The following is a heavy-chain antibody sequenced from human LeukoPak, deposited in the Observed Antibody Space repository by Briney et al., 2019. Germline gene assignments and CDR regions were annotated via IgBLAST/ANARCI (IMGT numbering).Heavy chain of an antibody. V-gene: IGHV4-4*09. CDR3: ASGRTLRYSDF. CDR2: IDHSANN. CDR1: GGSMYSYY. D-gene: IGHD5-12*01. J-gene: IGHJ4*02. Sequence: NSSETLSLTCSVAGGSMYSYYWRWIRQSPGKGLEWIASIDHSANNNFLPLYNPSLKSRVTISVDTSTSQFSLTLTSVTAADRALYYCASGRTLRYSDFWGQGVQVTVSS.